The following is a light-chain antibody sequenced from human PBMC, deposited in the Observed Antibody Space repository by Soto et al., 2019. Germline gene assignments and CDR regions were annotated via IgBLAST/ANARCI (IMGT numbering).Light chain of an antibody. J-gene: IGKJ3*01. CDR1: QSVTVNS. V-gene: IGKV3-20*01. CDR2: AAS. Sequence: EILLTQSPSTLSLSPGEGVTLSCRASQSVTVNSLAWYQQKPGPAPILLIYAASTRAAAVPDRFTGSGSGTDVAVTISRLEPADFGVYFCQQYADSPLTSGPGTKVDIK. CDR3: QQYADSPLT.